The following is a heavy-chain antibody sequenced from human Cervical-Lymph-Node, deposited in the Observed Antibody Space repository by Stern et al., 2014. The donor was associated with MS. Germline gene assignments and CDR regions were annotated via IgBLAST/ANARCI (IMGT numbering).Heavy chain of an antibody. CDR3: ARGKSSSWYTFFDH. J-gene: IGHJ4*02. Sequence: QDQLVQSGAEVKKPGASVKVSCKASGYGFTNYDVNWVRQATGQGFEWMGWINPNSGKTGYAQKFQGRVTMTRNTSTDTVYMELSTLRSDDTAVYYCARGKSSSWYTFFDHWGQGALVTVSS. V-gene: IGHV1-8*01. CDR2: INPNSGKT. CDR1: GYGFTNYD. D-gene: IGHD6-13*01.